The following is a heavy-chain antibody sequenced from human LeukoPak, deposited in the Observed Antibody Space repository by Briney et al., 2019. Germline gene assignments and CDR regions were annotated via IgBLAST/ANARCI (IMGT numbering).Heavy chain of an antibody. J-gene: IGHJ6*03. Sequence: PSETLSLTCTVSDDSISSSSYYWGWIRQPPGKGLEWIGSIYYSGSTSYNPSLKNRVTISVDTSKNQFSLKLSSVTAADTAMYYCARDFWSGFTHYYYMDVWGKGTTVTVSS. CDR1: DDSISSSSYY. D-gene: IGHD3-3*01. CDR3: ARDFWSGFTHYYYMDV. V-gene: IGHV4-39*07. CDR2: IYYSGST.